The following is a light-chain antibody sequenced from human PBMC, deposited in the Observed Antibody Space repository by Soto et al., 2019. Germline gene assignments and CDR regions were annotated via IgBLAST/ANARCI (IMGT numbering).Light chain of an antibody. Sequence: QSALTQPASVSGSPGQSITISCTGTSSDVGGYNYVSWYQQHPGKAPKLIIYDVSNRPSGVSNRLSGSKSGNTASLTISGLHAEDEADYYCSSYRSRSTVVFGGGTQVTVL. J-gene: IGLJ2*01. V-gene: IGLV2-14*01. CDR2: DVS. CDR1: SSDVGGYNY. CDR3: SSYRSRSTVV.